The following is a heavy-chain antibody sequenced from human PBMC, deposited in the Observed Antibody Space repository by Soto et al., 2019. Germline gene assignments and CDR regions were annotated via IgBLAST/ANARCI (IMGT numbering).Heavy chain of an antibody. CDR3: AREGEYCTHGVCYTRGYYFDY. V-gene: IGHV4-4*02. J-gene: IGHJ4*02. Sequence: QVQLQESGPGLVKPSGTLSLTCAVSSGSISSSYLLSGVRQPPGKGRESIGEIYHSGSTNYNPAPKSRVTISVDKSKNQFSLKLSSVTAADTAVYYCAREGEYCTHGVCYTRGYYFDYWGQGTLVTVSS. CDR2: IYHSGST. D-gene: IGHD2-8*01. CDR1: SGSISSSYL.